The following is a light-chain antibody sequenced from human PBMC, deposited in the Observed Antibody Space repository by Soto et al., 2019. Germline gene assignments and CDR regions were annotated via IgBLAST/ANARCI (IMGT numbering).Light chain of an antibody. CDR2: AAF. Sequence: DIQMTQSPSSVYASVRYRFTISCRAIEDINNRLAWYQQNPGNAPKLLIYAAFILQSGVPSRFSGYGSGTAFTLSISSLQPEDFATYYCQQSDIFPITFGQETRLEIK. CDR1: EDINNR. V-gene: IGKV1-12*01. J-gene: IGKJ5*01. CDR3: QQSDIFPIT.